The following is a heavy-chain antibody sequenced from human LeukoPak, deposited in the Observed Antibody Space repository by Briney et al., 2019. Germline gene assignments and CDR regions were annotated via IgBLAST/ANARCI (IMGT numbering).Heavy chain of an antibody. CDR3: ARSYSSSSSTNYYYYGMDV. J-gene: IGHJ6*02. CDR1: GFTFSSYS. CDR2: ISSSSSYI. Sequence: GGSLRLSCAASGFTFSSYSMNWVRQAPGKGLEWVSSISSSSSYIYYADSVKGRFTISRDNAKNSLYLQMNSLRAEDTAVYYCARSYSSSSSTNYYYYGMDVWGQGATITVSS. D-gene: IGHD6-6*01. V-gene: IGHV3-21*01.